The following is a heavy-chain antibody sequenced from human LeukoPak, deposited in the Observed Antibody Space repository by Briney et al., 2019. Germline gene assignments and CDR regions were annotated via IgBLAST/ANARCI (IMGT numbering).Heavy chain of an antibody. J-gene: IGHJ4*02. CDR3: ARGYSSGFLFDY. CDR2: INPNSGGT. V-gene: IGHV1-2*02. CDR1: VYTFTVYY. Sequence: GASVKVSCKASVYTFTVYYMHWVRQAPGQGLEWMGWINPNSGGTNYAQKFQGRVTMTRDTSISTAYMELSRLRSDDTAVYYCARGYSSGFLFDYWGQGTLVTVSS. D-gene: IGHD6-19*01.